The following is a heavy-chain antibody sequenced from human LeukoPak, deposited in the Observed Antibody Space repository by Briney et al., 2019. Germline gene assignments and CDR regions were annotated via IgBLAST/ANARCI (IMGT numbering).Heavy chain of an antibody. CDR3: ARDSMVSTTSFDY. CDR1: GYIFTGYY. D-gene: IGHD2/OR15-2a*01. Sequence: GASVKVSCKASGYIFTGYYMHWVRQAPGQGLEWMGWIIAYNGNTNYAQKLQGRVTMTTDTSTSTAYMELRSLRSDDTAVYYCARDSMVSTTSFDYWGQGTLVTVSS. V-gene: IGHV1-18*04. J-gene: IGHJ4*02. CDR2: IIAYNGNT.